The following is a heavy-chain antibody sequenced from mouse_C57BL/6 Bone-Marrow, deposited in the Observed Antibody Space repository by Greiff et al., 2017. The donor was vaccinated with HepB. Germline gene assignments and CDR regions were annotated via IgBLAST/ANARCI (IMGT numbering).Heavy chain of an antibody. CDR2: IYPGDGDT. CDR3: ARGFTTVVATDWYFDV. D-gene: IGHD1-1*01. V-gene: IGHV1-80*01. Sequence: QVQLKQSGAELVKPGASVKISCKASGYAFSSYWMNWVKQRPGKGLEWIGQIYPGDGDTNYNGKFKGKATLTADKSSSTAYMQLSSLTSEDSAVYFCARGFTTVVATDWYFDVWGTGTTVTVSS. CDR1: GYAFSSYW. J-gene: IGHJ1*03.